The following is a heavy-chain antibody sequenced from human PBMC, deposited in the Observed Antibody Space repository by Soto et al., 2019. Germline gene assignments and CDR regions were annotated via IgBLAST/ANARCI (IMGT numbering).Heavy chain of an antibody. D-gene: IGHD6-13*01. V-gene: IGHV4-31*03. CDR2: IYYRGST. J-gene: IGHJ5*02. Sequence: QVQLQESGPGLVKPSQTLSLTCTVSGGSISSGAYFWSWIRQHPGRGLEWIGYIYYRGSTYYNPSLKSRLTISVDTSKNQFSLNLTSVTAADTAVYYCARAEGYSSSWDLFDPWGQGTLVTVSS. CDR1: GGSISSGAYF. CDR3: ARAEGYSSSWDLFDP.